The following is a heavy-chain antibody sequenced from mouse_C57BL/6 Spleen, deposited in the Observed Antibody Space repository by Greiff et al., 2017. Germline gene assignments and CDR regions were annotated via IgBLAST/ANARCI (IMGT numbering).Heavy chain of an antibody. J-gene: IGHJ3*01. CDR1: GYTFTDYY. V-gene: IGHV1-26*01. CDR3: AYYGSSYLSPY. Sequence: EVQLQQSGPELVKPGASVKISCKASGYTFTDYYMNWVKQSHGKSLEWIGDINPNNGGTSYNQKFKGKATLTVDKSSSTAYMELRSLTSEDSAVYYCAYYGSSYLSPYWGQGTLVTVSA. D-gene: IGHD1-1*01. CDR2: INPNNGGT.